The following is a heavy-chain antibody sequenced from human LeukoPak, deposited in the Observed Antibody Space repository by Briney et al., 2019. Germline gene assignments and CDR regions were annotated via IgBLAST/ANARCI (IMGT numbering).Heavy chain of an antibody. CDR2: ISGDGGST. Sequence: PGGSLRLSCAASGFTLDDYAMHWVRQAPGKGLEWVSLISGDGGSTYYADSVKGRFTISRDNSKNSLYLQMNSLRTEDTALYYCAKDRGSWYQYYGMDVWGQGTTVTVSS. D-gene: IGHD6-13*01. CDR1: GFTLDDYA. V-gene: IGHV3-43*02. CDR3: AKDRGSWYQYYGMDV. J-gene: IGHJ6*02.